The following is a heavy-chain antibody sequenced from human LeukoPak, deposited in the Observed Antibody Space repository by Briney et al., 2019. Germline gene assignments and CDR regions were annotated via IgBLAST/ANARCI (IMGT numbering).Heavy chain of an antibody. CDR3: ARDQGSTSRGIDY. CDR2: IYSDGNTT. D-gene: IGHD2-2*01. CDR1: GFTFSSYW. V-gene: IGHV3-74*01. Sequence: PGGSLRLSCAASGFTFSSYWVHWVRQAPGKGLVWVSRIYSDGNTTNYADSVKGRFTISRDNAKNTLYLQMNSLRAEDTAVYYCARDQGSTSRGIDYWGQGTLVTVSS. J-gene: IGHJ4*02.